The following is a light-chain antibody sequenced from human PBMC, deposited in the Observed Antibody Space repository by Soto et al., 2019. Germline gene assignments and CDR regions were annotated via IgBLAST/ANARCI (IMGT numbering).Light chain of an antibody. CDR3: MQGSRWPWT. CDR1: QSLLSSDGNTY. CDR2: KIS. V-gene: IGKV2-30*01. Sequence: EVVMTQSPLSLTVTLGQPASISCRSSQSLLSSDGNTYLYWFQQRPGHSPRRLINKISNRDSGVPARCSGGRSGTDFTLTISKVEAEDVGVYFCMQGSRWPWTLGQGTEVDI. J-gene: IGKJ1*01.